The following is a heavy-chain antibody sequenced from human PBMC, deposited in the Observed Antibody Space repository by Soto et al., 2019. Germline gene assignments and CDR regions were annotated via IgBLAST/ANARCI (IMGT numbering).Heavy chain of an antibody. V-gene: IGHV4-31*03. CDR2: IYYSGNT. CDR1: GGSISSGAYY. D-gene: IGHD4-17*01. CDR3: ARAETTSDAFDI. J-gene: IGHJ3*02. Sequence: PSETLSLTCTVSGGSISSGAYYWSWIRQHPGKGLEWIGYIYYSGNTYYNPSLKSRLTISVDTSKKQFSLELSSVTAADTAVYYCARAETTSDAFDIWGQGTMVT.